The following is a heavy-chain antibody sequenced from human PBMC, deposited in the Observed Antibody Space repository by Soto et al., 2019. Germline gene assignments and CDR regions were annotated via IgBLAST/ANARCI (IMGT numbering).Heavy chain of an antibody. CDR3: ARGGNYYDSSGYYQNWFDP. V-gene: IGHV4-34*01. CDR2: INHSGST. J-gene: IGHJ5*02. Sequence: PSETLSLTCAVYGGSFSGYYWSWIRQPPGKGLEWIGEINHSGSTNYNPSLKSRVTISVDTSKNQFSLKLSSVTAAGTAVYYCARGGNYYDSSGYYQNWFDPWGQGTLVTVSS. D-gene: IGHD3-22*01. CDR1: GGSFSGYY.